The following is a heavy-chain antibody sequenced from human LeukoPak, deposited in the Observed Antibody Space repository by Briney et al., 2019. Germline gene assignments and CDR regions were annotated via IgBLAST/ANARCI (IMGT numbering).Heavy chain of an antibody. CDR2: INPNSGGT. J-gene: IGHJ4*02. CDR1: GYTFTGYY. CDR3: ARASGRLRY. V-gene: IGHV1-2*02. D-gene: IGHD1-26*01. Sequence: ASVKVSCKASGYTFTGYYMHWVRQAPGQGLEWMGWINPNSGGTNYAQKFQGRVTMTRNTSISTAYMELSSLRSEDTAVYYCARASGRLRYWGQGTLVTVSS.